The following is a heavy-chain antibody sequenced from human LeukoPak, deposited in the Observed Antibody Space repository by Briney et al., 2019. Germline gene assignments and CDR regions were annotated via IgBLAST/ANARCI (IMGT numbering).Heavy chain of an antibody. V-gene: IGHV3-11*04. J-gene: IGHJ4*02. D-gene: IGHD1-1*01. CDR3: ARDIPYLDGYFDY. CDR2: INSSGSTI. Sequence: PGGSLRLSCAASGFTFSDYYMSWIRQAPGKGLEWVSYINSSGSTIYYADSVKGRFTISRDNAKNSLYLQMNSLRAEDTAVYYCARDIPYLDGYFDYWGQGTLVTVSS. CDR1: GFTFSDYY.